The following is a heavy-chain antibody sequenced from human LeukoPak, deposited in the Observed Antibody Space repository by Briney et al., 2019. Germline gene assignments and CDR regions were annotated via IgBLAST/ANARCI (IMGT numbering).Heavy chain of an antibody. Sequence: GEALKTSRKGSGYSFTSYWIGWVRQMPREGVEGMWINHPGGADTRYSPSFQGQVTISADKFSSTSFLQRSSLTGADTAVYYCAAHHVTSGSYWDDAFDIWGQGTMVTVSS. CDR3: AAHHVTSGSYWDDAFDI. CDR2: NHPGGADT. V-gene: IGHV5-51*01. CDR1: GYSFTSYW. D-gene: IGHD3-10*01. J-gene: IGHJ3*02.